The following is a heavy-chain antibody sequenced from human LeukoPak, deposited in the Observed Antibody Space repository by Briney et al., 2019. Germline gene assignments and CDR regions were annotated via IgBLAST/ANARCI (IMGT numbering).Heavy chain of an antibody. CDR1: GFTFSSYG. CDR3: ARARIVVVPAAPDY. D-gene: IGHD2-2*01. CDR2: IWYDGSNK. Sequence: PGGSLRLSCAASGFTFSSYGMHWVRQAPGKGLEWVAVIWYDGSNKYYADSVKGRFTISRDNSKNTLYLQVNSLRAEDTAVYYCARARIVVVPAAPDYWGQGTLVTVSS. V-gene: IGHV3-33*01. J-gene: IGHJ4*02.